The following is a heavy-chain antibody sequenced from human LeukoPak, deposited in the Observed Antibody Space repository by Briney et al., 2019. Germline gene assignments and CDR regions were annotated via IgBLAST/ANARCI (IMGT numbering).Heavy chain of an antibody. CDR3: AREPRGYSSDMADAFDI. Sequence: PGGSLRLSCAASGFTFSSYSMNWVRQAPGKGLEWVSSISSSSSYIYYADSVKGRFTISRDNAKNSLYLKMNSLRAEDTAVYYCAREPRGYSSDMADAFDIWGQGTMVTVSS. V-gene: IGHV3-21*01. CDR1: GFTFSSYS. CDR2: ISSSSSYI. D-gene: IGHD5-18*01. J-gene: IGHJ3*02.